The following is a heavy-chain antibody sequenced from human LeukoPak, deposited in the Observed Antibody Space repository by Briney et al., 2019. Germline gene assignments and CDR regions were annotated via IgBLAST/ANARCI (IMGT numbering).Heavy chain of an antibody. CDR1: GYTFTANF. V-gene: IGHV1-2*02. CDR3: TRPPTITTWRIFDF. CDR2: INPNSGAT. J-gene: IGHJ4*02. D-gene: IGHD4-11*01. Sequence: ASVKVSCKASGYTFTANFIHWVRQAPGQGLEWMGWINPNSGATHYEWNFQGRVTMTRDTSISTAYMELSSLRSDDTAVYYCTRPPTITTWRIFDFWGQGTLVTVSS.